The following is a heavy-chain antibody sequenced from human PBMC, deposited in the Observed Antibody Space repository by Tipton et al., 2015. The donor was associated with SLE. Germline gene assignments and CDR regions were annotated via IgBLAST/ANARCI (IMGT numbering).Heavy chain of an antibody. V-gene: IGHV1-2*02. CDR2: INPNSGGI. D-gene: IGHD6-6*01. Sequence: QVQLVQSGGEVRKAGASVKVSCKASGYTFTGYYMHWVRQAPGQGLEWMGWINPNSGGINYAQKFQGRVTMTRDTSISTAYMDLNRLRSDDTAVYYCARSPPVLDGQLEVIHAFDIWGQGTMVTVSS. CDR3: ARSPPVLDGQLEVIHAFDI. CDR1: GYTFTGYY. J-gene: IGHJ3*02.